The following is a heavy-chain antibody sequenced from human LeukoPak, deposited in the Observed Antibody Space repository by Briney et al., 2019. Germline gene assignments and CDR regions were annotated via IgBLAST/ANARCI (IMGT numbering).Heavy chain of an antibody. CDR1: GFTFSSYA. J-gene: IGHJ4*02. Sequence: GGSLRLSCAASGFTFSSYAMNWVRQAPGRGLEWVSTISGGGGSTYYSDSVKGRFTISRDNSKNTLYLQMNSLRVEDTAIYYGARENWVYNWKYDSSGSGINYWGQGTLVTVSS. CDR2: ISGGGGST. CDR3: ARENWVYNWKYDSSGSGINY. D-gene: IGHD3-22*01. V-gene: IGHV3-23*01.